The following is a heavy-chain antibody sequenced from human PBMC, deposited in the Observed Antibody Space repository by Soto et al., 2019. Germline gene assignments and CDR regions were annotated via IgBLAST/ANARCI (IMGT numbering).Heavy chain of an antibody. CDR3: ARGAGLRATRY. D-gene: IGHD4-17*01. V-gene: IGHV4-34*01. J-gene: IGHJ4*02. Sequence: QVQLQQWGAGLLKPSETLSLTCAVYGGSFSGYYWSWIRQPPGKGLEWIGEINHSGSTNYNPSIKRRVTISVDTSKNQFSLKLSSVTAADTAVYYCARGAGLRATRYWGQGTLVTVSS. CDR2: INHSGST. CDR1: GGSFSGYY.